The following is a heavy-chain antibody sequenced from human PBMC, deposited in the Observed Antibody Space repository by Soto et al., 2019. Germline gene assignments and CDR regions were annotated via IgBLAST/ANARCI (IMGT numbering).Heavy chain of an antibody. CDR2: ISGSGGST. J-gene: IGHJ6*02. Sequence: PGGSLRLSCAASGFTFSSYAMSWVRQAPGKGLEWVSAISGSGGSTYYADSVKGRFTISRDNSKNTLYLQMNSLRAEDTAVYYCAKGIAARQRRCHGMDVWGQGTTVTVSS. CDR3: AKGIAARQRRCHGMDV. V-gene: IGHV3-23*01. CDR1: GFTFSSYA. D-gene: IGHD6-6*01.